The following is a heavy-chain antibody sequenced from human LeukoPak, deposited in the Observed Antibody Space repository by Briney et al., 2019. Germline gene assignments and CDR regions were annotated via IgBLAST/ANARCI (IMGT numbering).Heavy chain of an antibody. D-gene: IGHD2-2*01. J-gene: IGHJ4*02. V-gene: IGHV3-23*01. Sequence: PGGSLRLSCAASGFTFSSYAMSWVRQAPGKGLEWVSAISGSGGSTYYADSVKGRFTISRDNSKNTPYLQMNSLRAEDTAVYYCAKNGQLLSAYYFDYWGQGTLVTVSS. CDR3: AKNGQLLSAYYFDY. CDR2: ISGSGGST. CDR1: GFTFSSYA.